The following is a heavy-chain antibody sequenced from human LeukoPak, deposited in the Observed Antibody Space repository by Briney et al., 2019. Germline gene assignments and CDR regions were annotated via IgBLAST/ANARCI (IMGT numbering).Heavy chain of an antibody. D-gene: IGHD3-22*01. V-gene: IGHV4-34*01. CDR1: GGSFSGYY. J-gene: IGHJ5*02. CDR2: INHSGST. Sequence: SETLSLTCAVYGGSFSGYYWSWIRQPPGKGLEWIGEINHSGSTNYNPSLKSRVTISVDTSKNQFSLKLSSVTAADTAVYYCARALPRTYYDSSGYPNWFDPWGQGTLVTVSS. CDR3: ARALPRTYYDSSGYPNWFDP.